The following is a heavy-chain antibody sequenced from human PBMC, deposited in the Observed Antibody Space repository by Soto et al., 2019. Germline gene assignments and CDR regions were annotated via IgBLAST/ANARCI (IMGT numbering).Heavy chain of an antibody. D-gene: IGHD2-2*01. Sequence: PGGSLRLSCAASGFTFSSYSMNWVRQAPGKGLEWVSYISGSSNIIYYADSVKGRFTISRDNAKNSLYLQMHSLRAEDTAVYYCARGRGIQVVLPATHPFDYWGQGTQVTVSS. J-gene: IGHJ4*02. CDR3: ARGRGIQVVLPATHPFDY. CDR2: ISGSSNII. V-gene: IGHV3-48*01. CDR1: GFTFSSYS.